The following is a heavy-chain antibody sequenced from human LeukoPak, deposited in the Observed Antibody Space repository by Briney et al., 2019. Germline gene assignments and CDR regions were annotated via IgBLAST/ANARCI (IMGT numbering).Heavy chain of an antibody. CDR1: GFTFSSYW. J-gene: IGHJ4*02. Sequence: GGSLRLSCAASGFTFSSYWMSWVRQAPGKGLEWVANIKQDGSEKYYVDSVEGRFTISRDNAKNSLYLQMNSLRAEDTAVYYCAREQYCSSTSCYTSFDYWGQGTLVTVSS. CDR3: AREQYCSSTSCYTSFDY. V-gene: IGHV3-7*01. D-gene: IGHD2-2*02. CDR2: IKQDGSEK.